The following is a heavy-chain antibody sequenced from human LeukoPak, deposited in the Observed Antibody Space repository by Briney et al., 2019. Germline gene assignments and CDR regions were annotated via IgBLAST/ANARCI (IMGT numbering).Heavy chain of an antibody. D-gene: IGHD2-15*01. V-gene: IGHV4-39*07. CDR1: GGSISSSSYY. CDR3: ARRILMDV. J-gene: IGHJ6*04. CDR2: IYYSGST. Sequence: SETLSLTCTVSGGSISSSSYYWGWLRQPPGKGLEWIGSIYYSGSTYYNPSLKSRVTISVDTSKNQFSLKLSSVTAADTAVYYCARRILMDVWGKGTTVTVSS.